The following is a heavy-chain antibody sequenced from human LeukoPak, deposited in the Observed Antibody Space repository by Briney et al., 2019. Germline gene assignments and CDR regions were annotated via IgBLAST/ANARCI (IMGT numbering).Heavy chain of an antibody. J-gene: IGHJ4*02. CDR3: ARGSGVQVWSSLDY. V-gene: IGHV3-21*01. CDR1: GFTFSTYS. Sequence: PGGSLRLSCAASGFTFSTYSMAWHRQAPGKGLEWVSSISSSGSYIYYADSVKGRFTISRDNAKNSLYLQMSSLRAEATAVYYCARGSGVQVWSSLDYWGQGTLVTVSS. CDR2: ISSSGSYI. D-gene: IGHD5-18*01.